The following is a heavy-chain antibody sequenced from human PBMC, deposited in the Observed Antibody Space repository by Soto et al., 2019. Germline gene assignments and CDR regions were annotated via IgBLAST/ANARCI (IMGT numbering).Heavy chain of an antibody. CDR1: GFTFSSYW. Sequence: GGSLRLSCAASGFTFSSYWMHWVRQAPGKGLVWVSRINSDGSSTSYADSVKGRFTISRDNAKNTLYLQMNSLRAEDTAVYYCARTPGYSYVDYWGQGTLVTVSS. CDR3: ARTPGYSYVDY. CDR2: INSDGSST. D-gene: IGHD5-18*01. J-gene: IGHJ4*02. V-gene: IGHV3-74*01.